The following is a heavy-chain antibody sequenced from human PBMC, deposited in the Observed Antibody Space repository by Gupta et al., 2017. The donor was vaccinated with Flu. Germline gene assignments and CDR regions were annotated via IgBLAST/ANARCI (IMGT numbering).Heavy chain of an antibody. CDR2: ISGSSSYI. CDR3: ARDLYSSDWLRAFDI. Sequence: EVQLVASGGGLVRPGGSLSISCAAFGFTFSTYSMDWVRQAPGKGLEWVSSISGSSSYISYADSLKGRFTISRDNAKNSLYLQMNSLRAEDTAVYYCARDLYSSDWLRAFDIWGQGTVVTVSS. CDR1: GFTFSTYS. V-gene: IGHV3-21*02. J-gene: IGHJ3*02. D-gene: IGHD6-19*01.